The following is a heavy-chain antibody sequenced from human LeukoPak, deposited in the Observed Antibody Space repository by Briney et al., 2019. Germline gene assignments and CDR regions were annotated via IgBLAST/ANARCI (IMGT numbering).Heavy chain of an antibody. Sequence: ASVKVSCKASGYTFTGYYMHWVRQAPGQGLEWMGWINPNSGGTNYAQKFQGRVTMTRDTSISTAYMELSRLRSDDTAVYYCARDAPLYCSSTSCFDYWGQGTLLTVSS. CDR1: GYTFTGYY. CDR2: INPNSGGT. CDR3: ARDAPLYCSSTSCFDY. V-gene: IGHV1-2*02. D-gene: IGHD2-2*01. J-gene: IGHJ4*02.